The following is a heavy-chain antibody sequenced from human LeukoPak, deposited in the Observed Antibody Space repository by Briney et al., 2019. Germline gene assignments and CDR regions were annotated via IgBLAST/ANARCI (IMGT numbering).Heavy chain of an antibody. Sequence: ASVKVSCKASGYTFTGYYMHWVRQAPGQGLEWMEWINPNSGGTNYAQKFQGRVTMTRDTSISTAYMELSRLRSDDTAVYYCARVGAYYYDSSGSLDYWGQGTLVTVSS. CDR2: INPNSGGT. J-gene: IGHJ4*02. V-gene: IGHV1-2*02. CDR1: GYTFTGYY. CDR3: ARVGAYYYDSSGSLDY. D-gene: IGHD3-22*01.